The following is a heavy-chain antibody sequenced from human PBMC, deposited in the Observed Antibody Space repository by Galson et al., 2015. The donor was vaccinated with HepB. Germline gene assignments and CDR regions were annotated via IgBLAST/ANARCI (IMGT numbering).Heavy chain of an antibody. V-gene: IGHV1-2*02. CDR3: ARDHRGSIIPYPVDY. D-gene: IGHD3-10*01. Sequence: SVKVSCKASGYTFIDYYIHWVRQAPGQGLEWMGWINPNSGGTNYAQKFQGRVTMTRDTSIRTVYMELRRLRSDDTAIYYCARDHRGSIIPYPVDYWGQGTLATVSS. CDR1: GYTFIDYY. CDR2: INPNSGGT. J-gene: IGHJ4*02.